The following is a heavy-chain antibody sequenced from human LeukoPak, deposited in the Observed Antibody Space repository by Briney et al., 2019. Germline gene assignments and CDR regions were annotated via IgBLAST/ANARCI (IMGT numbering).Heavy chain of an antibody. Sequence: PGGSLRLSCAASGFTFSDYYMSWIRQAPGKGLEWVSYISSSGSTIYYADSVKGRFTISRDNSKNTLYLQMNSLRAEDTAVYYCAKGIPSATHFDYWGQATLVTVSS. V-gene: IGHV3-11*01. J-gene: IGHJ4*02. CDR3: AKGIPSATHFDY. D-gene: IGHD2-2*01. CDR1: GFTFSDYY. CDR2: ISSSGSTI.